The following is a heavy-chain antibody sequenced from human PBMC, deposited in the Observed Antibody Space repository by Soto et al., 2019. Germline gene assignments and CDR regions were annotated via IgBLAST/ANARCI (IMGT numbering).Heavy chain of an antibody. CDR2: IFPNDEK. D-gene: IGHD3-10*01. J-gene: IGHJ3*02. CDR1: GFSLRNARMD. V-gene: IGHV2-26*01. Sequence: QVTLKESGPVLVKPTETLTLTCIVSGFSLRNARMDVSWIRQPPGKALEWLAHIFPNDEKSYSTSLQSRFTLAKDTSKSQVVLTMTKMDSLDTATYYCARSRSGTYYDAFDIWDQGTMVTVSS. CDR3: ARSRSGTYYDAFDI.